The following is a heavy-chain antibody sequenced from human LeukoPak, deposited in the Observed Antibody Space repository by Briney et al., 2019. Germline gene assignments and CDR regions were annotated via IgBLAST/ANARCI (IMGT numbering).Heavy chain of an antibody. V-gene: IGHV3-7*01. D-gene: IGHD3-3*01. Sequence: GGSLRLSCAAPGFNFINYWMSWVRQAPGKGLEWVANVKEDGTTKQYVDSVKGRFTISRDNAKNSLYLQMHSLRAEDTAVYYCARGSIFGVVIRGGGVYFDYWGQGTLVTVSS. CDR1: GFNFINYW. CDR2: VKEDGTTK. J-gene: IGHJ4*02. CDR3: ARGSIFGVVIRGGGVYFDY.